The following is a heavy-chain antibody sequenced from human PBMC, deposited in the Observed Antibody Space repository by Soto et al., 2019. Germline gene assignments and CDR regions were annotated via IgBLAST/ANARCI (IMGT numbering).Heavy chain of an antibody. CDR2: IQYSGYS. D-gene: IGHD3-10*01. CDR3: ARHGFGPLHGLVDV. J-gene: IGHJ6*02. V-gene: IGHV4-59*08. Sequence: QVQLQESGPGLVKPSETLSLTCTVSGGSLTNYYCSWFRQSPGKGLEWIGYIQYSGYSAYNLSLKRRVTMSMDTSKTQFSLRLESVTATDTAVYYCARHGFGPLHGLVDVWGQGTTVIVSS. CDR1: GGSLTNYY.